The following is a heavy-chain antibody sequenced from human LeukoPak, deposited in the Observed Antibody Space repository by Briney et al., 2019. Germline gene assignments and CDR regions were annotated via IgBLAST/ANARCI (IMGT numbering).Heavy chain of an antibody. J-gene: IGHJ6*02. Sequence: SETLSLTCAVYGGSFSGYYWSWIRQPPGKGLEWIGEINHSGSTNYNPSLKSRVTISVDTSKNQFSLKLSSVTAADTAVYYCARVQPGDYYYGMDVWGQGTTVPVSS. CDR1: GGSFSGYY. V-gene: IGHV4-34*01. CDR3: ARVQPGDYYYGMDV. CDR2: INHSGST.